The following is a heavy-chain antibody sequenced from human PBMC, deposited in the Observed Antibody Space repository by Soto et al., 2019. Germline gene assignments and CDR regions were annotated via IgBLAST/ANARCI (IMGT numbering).Heavy chain of an antibody. CDR1: GYTLTELS. D-gene: IGHD2-2*01. V-gene: IGHV1-24*01. Sequence: GASVKVSCKVSGYTLTELSMHWVRQAPGKGLEWMGGFDPEDGETIYAQKFQGRVTMTEDTSTDTAYMELSSLRSEDAAVYYCATSRAGRYQLTTFDYWGQGTLVTVSS. CDR2: FDPEDGET. CDR3: ATSRAGRYQLTTFDY. J-gene: IGHJ4*02.